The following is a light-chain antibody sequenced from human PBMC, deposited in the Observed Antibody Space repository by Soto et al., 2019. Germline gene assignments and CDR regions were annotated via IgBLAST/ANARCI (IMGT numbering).Light chain of an antibody. CDR3: CSYAGSSTLV. V-gene: IGLV2-23*01. J-gene: IGLJ2*01. Sequence: QSLLTQPASVSGSPGQSITLSCTGTSRDVGSYNLVSWYQQHPGKAPKLMIYEGSKRPSGVSNRFSGSKSGNTASLTISGLQAEDEADYYCCSYAGSSTLVFGGGTKLTVL. CDR1: SRDVGSYNL. CDR2: EGS.